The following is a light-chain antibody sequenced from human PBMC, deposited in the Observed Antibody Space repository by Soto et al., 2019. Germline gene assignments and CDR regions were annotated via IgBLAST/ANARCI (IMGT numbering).Light chain of an antibody. Sequence: QSVLTQPPSVSGAPGQRVTISCTGSSSNIGAGYDVHWYQQLPGTAPKLLIYGNSNRPSGVPDRFSGSKSGTSASLAITGLHAEDEADYYCQSYASSLSGLVFGGGTKATAL. J-gene: IGLJ2*01. CDR3: QSYASSLSGLV. V-gene: IGLV1-40*01. CDR1: SSNIGAGYD. CDR2: GNS.